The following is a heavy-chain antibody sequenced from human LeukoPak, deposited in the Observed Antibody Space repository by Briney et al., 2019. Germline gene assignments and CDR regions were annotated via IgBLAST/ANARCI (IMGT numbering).Heavy chain of an antibody. V-gene: IGHV4-34*01. CDR1: GGSFRGYY. CDR2: INHSGST. D-gene: IGHD1-26*01. Sequence: SETLSLTCAVYGGSFRGYYWSWIRQPPGKGLEGIGEINHSGSTNYNPSLKSRVTISVDTCKNRFSLKLSSVTAADTAVYYCARSSAGSGSPTDAFDIWGQGTMVTVSS. J-gene: IGHJ3*02. CDR3: ARSSAGSGSPTDAFDI.